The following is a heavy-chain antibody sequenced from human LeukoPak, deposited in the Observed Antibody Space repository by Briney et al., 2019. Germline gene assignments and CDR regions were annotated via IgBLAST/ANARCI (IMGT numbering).Heavy chain of an antibody. D-gene: IGHD3-16*02. V-gene: IGHV3-53*01. CDR2: ISYSGANS. Sequence: PGGSLRLSCADSGFTVSSNYMSWVRQAPGEGLEWVSLISYSGANSYYTDSVRGRFTISRDNSKDTLFLQMNSLRAEDTAIYYCARDMQLSTWGLGTMVTVSS. CDR1: GFTVSSNY. CDR3: ARDMQLST. J-gene: IGHJ3*01.